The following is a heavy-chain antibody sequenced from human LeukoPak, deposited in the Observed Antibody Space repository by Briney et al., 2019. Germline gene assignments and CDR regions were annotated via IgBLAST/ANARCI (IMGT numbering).Heavy chain of an antibody. J-gene: IGHJ4*02. CDR1: GVSFDDYY. CDR2: INHSGYT. CDR3: TRMTAGHDY. V-gene: IGHV4-34*01. D-gene: IGHD2-21*02. Sequence: SETLSLTCAVSGVSFDDYYWSWVRQTPGKGLEWVGEINHSGYTNDSPSLKSRVTLSIDTSRKQFSLNLRSVTVADTGIYYCTRMTAGHDYWGQGTLVTVSS.